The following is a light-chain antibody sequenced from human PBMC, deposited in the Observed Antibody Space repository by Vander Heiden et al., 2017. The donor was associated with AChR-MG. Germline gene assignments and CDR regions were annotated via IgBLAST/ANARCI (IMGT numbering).Light chain of an antibody. CDR2: QDS. J-gene: IGLJ2*01. Sequence: SYELTQPPSVSVSPGQTATITCSGDKLGDKYACWYQQKPGQSPVLVIYQDSKRPSGIPERFSASNSGNTATLTISGTQAMDEADFYCQAWDSNIVVFGGGTKLNVL. CDR3: QAWDSNIVV. CDR1: KLGDKY. V-gene: IGLV3-1*01.